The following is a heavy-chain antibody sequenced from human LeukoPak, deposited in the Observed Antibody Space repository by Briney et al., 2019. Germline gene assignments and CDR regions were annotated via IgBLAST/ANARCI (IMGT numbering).Heavy chain of an antibody. CDR2: IYYSGIT. Sequence: SETLSLXCTVSGGSNSSGDYYWSWIRQPPGKGLEWIGYIYYSGITYYNPSLKSRVTISVDTSKNQFSLKLSSVTAADTAVYYCARVISWELLRDWFDPWGQGTLVTVSS. D-gene: IGHD1-26*01. V-gene: IGHV4-30-4*08. CDR1: GGSNSSGDYY. CDR3: ARVISWELLRDWFDP. J-gene: IGHJ5*02.